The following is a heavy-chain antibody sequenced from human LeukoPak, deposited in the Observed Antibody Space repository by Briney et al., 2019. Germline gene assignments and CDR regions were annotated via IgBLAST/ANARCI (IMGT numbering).Heavy chain of an antibody. V-gene: IGHV3-48*01. Sequence: PGGSLRLSCEASGFTFSSYSMNWVRQAPGKGLEWISYISTSTTTIYYANSVKGRFTISRDNAKKSLYLQMNSLRAEDTALYYCARDYFGSPSALDYWGQGTLVTVSS. CDR3: ARDYFGSPSALDY. CDR1: GFTFSSYS. CDR2: ISTSTTTI. D-gene: IGHD1-26*01. J-gene: IGHJ4*02.